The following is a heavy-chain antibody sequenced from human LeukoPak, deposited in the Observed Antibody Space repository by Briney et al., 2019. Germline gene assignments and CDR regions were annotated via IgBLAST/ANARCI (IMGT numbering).Heavy chain of an antibody. J-gene: IGHJ5*02. Sequence: PSETLSLTCSLSGGSISSSSYYWAWLRQPPGKGLEWIGSIYYSGNTYYSPSLKSRVTIFVDTSKNEFSLKLSSVTAADTAVYYCARIGGYCSGGSCYSRWFDPWGQGTLVTVSS. D-gene: IGHD2-15*01. CDR3: ARIGGYCSGGSCYSRWFDP. CDR2: IYYSGNT. V-gene: IGHV4-39*07. CDR1: GGSISSSSYY.